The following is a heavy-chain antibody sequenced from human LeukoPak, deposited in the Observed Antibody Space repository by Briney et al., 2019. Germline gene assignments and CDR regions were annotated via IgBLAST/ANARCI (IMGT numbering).Heavy chain of an antibody. V-gene: IGHV3-23*01. Sequence: AGGSLRLSCAASGFTFSSYAMSWVRQAPGKGLEWVSAISGSGGSTYYADFVKGRFTISRDNSKNTLYLQMNSLRAEDTAVYYCAKVTEYSYGPFDYWGQGTLVTVSS. CDR2: ISGSGGST. D-gene: IGHD5-18*01. CDR3: AKVTEYSYGPFDY. CDR1: GFTFSSYA. J-gene: IGHJ4*02.